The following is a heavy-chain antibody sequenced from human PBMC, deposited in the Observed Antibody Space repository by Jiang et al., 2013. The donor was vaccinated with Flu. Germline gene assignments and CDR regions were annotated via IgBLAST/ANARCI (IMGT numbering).Heavy chain of an antibody. CDR3: AREESATVTLDY. CDR2: IVPILGIA. Sequence: EVKKPGASVKVSCKASGGTFSSYAISWVRQAPGQGLEWMGRIVPILGIANYAQKFQGRVTITADKSTSTAYMELSSLRSEDTAVYYCAREESATVTLDYWGQGTLVTVSS. V-gene: IGHV1-69*04. D-gene: IGHD4-11*01. J-gene: IGHJ4*02. CDR1: GGTFSSYA.